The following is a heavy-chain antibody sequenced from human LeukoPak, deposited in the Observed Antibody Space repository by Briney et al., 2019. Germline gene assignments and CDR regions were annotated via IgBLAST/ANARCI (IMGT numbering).Heavy chain of an antibody. D-gene: IGHD4-23*01. CDR1: GFTFSSYG. CDR2: IWYDGSNK. V-gene: IGHV3-33*01. CDR3: ARDLTVGGTNWFDP. Sequence: HPGGSLRLSCAASGFTFSSYGMHWVRQAPGKGLEWVAVIWYDGSNKYYADSVKGRFTISRDNSKNTLYLQMNSLRAEDTAVYYCARDLTVGGTNWFDPWGQGTLVTVSS. J-gene: IGHJ5*02.